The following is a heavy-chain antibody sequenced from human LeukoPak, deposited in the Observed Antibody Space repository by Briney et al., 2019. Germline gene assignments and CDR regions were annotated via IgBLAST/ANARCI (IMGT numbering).Heavy chain of an antibody. CDR3: ARVGDCSGGTCYYHYYMDV. J-gene: IGHJ6*03. D-gene: IGHD2-15*01. CDR2: IHHSGHT. Sequence: PSGTLSLTCTVSGDSISDYYWTWIRQTPEKGLEWIGYIHHSGHTYYNPSLKSRVTISVDVSKNQFSLSLISVTAADTAVYYCARVGDCSGGTCYYHYYMDVWGKGTTVTVSS. CDR1: GDSISDYY. V-gene: IGHV4-59*01.